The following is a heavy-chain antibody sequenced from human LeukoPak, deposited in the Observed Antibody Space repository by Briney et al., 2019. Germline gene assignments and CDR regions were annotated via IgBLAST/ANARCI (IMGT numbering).Heavy chain of an antibody. J-gene: IGHJ4*02. CDR3: ARGSGSGVSYPFDY. CDR2: IIPILGIA. CDR1: GGTFSSYA. V-gene: IGHV1-69*04. D-gene: IGHD3-16*02. Sequence: PGASVKVSCKASGGTFSSYAISWVRQAPGQGLEWMGRIIPILGIANYAQKFQGRVTMTRDTSTSTVYMELSSLRSEDTAVYYCARGSGSGVSYPFDYWGQGTLVTVSS.